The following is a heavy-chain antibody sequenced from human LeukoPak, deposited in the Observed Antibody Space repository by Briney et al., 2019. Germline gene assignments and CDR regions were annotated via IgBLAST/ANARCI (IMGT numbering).Heavy chain of an antibody. D-gene: IGHD4-17*01. Sequence: PGGSLRLSCAASGFTFSSYWMSWVRQAPGKGLEWVANIKQDGSEKYYADSVKGRFTISRDNSKNTLYLQMNSLRAEDTAVYYCAKSTTVTQRGYFDYWGQGTLVTVSS. V-gene: IGHV3-7*01. CDR2: IKQDGSEK. J-gene: IGHJ4*02. CDR1: GFTFSSYW. CDR3: AKSTTVTQRGYFDY.